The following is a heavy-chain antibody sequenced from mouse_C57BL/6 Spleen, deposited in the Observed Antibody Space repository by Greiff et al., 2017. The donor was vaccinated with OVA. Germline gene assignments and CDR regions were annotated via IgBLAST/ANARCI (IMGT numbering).Heavy chain of an antibody. CDR3: ASGFDYYGRGPFAY. D-gene: IGHD1-1*01. CDR1: GYSITSGYD. V-gene: IGHV3-1*01. CDR2: ISYSGST. J-gene: IGHJ3*01. Sequence: DVKLQESGPGMVKPSQSLSLTCTVTGYSITSGYDWHWIRHFPGNKLEWMGYISYSGSTNYNPSLKSRISITHDTSKNHFFLKLNSVTTEDTATYYCASGFDYYGRGPFAYWGQGTLVTVSA.